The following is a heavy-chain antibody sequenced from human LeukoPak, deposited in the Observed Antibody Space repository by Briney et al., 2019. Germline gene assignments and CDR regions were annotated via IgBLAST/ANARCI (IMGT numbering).Heavy chain of an antibody. V-gene: IGHV3-30-3*01. CDR1: GFTFSSYA. J-gene: IGHJ4*02. CDR2: ISYDGSNK. CDR3: ANGDIVVLPAD. Sequence: GGSLRLSCAASGFTFSSYAMHWVRQAPGKGLEWVAVISYDGSNKYYADSVKGRFTISRDNSKNTLYLQMNSLRAEDTAVYYCANGDIVVLPADWGQGTLVTVSS. D-gene: IGHD2-2*01.